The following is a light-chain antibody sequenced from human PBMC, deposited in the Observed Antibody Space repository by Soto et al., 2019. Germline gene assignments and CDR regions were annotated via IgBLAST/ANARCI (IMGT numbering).Light chain of an antibody. Sequence: EIVLTQSPPTLSLSPGERATLSCRASQSVSRYLAWYQQKPGQAPRLLIYDASNRATGIPARFSGSGSGTDFTLTISSLEPEDFAVYYCQQRRDWPPITFGQGTRLELK. CDR2: DAS. CDR3: QQRRDWPPIT. J-gene: IGKJ5*01. CDR1: QSVSRY. V-gene: IGKV3-11*01.